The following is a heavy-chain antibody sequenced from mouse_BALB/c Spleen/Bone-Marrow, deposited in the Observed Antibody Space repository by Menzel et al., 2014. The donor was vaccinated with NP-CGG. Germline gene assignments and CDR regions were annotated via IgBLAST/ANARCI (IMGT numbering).Heavy chain of an antibody. CDR1: GFDFSRYW. CDR3: ARLGYYGYFDY. V-gene: IGHV4-1*02. Sequence: EVQLQQSGGGLVQPGGSLKLSCAASGFDFSRYWMSWVRQAPGKGLEWIGEINPDSSTINYTPSLEDKFIISRDSAKNTLYLQMSKVRSEDTALYYCARLGYYGYFDYWGQGTTLTVSS. D-gene: IGHD2-3*01. J-gene: IGHJ2*01. CDR2: INPDSSTI.